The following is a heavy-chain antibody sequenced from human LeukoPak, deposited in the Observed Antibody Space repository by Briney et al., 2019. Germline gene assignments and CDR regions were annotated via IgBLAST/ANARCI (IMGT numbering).Heavy chain of an antibody. Sequence: GGSLRLSCAASGFTFSSYEMNWVRQAPGKGLEWVSYISSSCSTIYYADSVKGRFTISRDNPKNSLYLQMNSLRAEDTAVYYCARIPGIAELGYYWGQGTLVTVSS. D-gene: IGHD6-13*01. CDR2: ISSSCSTI. CDR3: ARIPGIAELGYY. J-gene: IGHJ4*02. V-gene: IGHV3-48*03. CDR1: GFTFSSYE.